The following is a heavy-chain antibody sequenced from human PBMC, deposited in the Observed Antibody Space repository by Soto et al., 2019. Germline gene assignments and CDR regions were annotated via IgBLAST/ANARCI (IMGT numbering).Heavy chain of an antibody. CDR3: ARHGEGYDYIWGSYRPRYIDY. J-gene: IGHJ4*02. CDR1: GGSISSYY. CDR2: IYYSGST. Sequence: SETLSLTCTVSGGSISSYYWSWIRQPPGKGLEWIGYIYYSGSTNYNPSLKSRVTISVDTSKNQFSLKLSSVTAADTAVYYCARHGEGYDYIWGSYRPRYIDYWGQGPLVTVSS. D-gene: IGHD3-16*02. V-gene: IGHV4-59*08.